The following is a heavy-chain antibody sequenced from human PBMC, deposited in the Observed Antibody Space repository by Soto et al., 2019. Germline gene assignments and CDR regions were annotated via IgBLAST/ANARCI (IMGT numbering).Heavy chain of an antibody. D-gene: IGHD6-19*01. CDR3: AKVATRGWKYYFDC. CDR1: GFIFSNYA. Sequence: GGSLRLSCAGTGFIFSNYAMSWVRQAPGKGLERVSTISGDGGNTYYTDSVKGRFTISRDNSKNTLDLQMNSLRAEDTAVYYCAKVATRGWKYYFDCWGQGTLVTVSS. J-gene: IGHJ4*02. CDR2: ISGDGGNT. V-gene: IGHV3-23*01.